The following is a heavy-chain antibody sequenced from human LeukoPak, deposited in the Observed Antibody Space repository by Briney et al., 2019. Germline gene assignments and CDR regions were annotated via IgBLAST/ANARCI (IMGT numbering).Heavy chain of an antibody. CDR2: ISSSGST. V-gene: IGHV4-61*02. CDR1: GDSISSGDYY. Sequence: PSETLSLTCTVSGDSISSGDYYWSWIRQPAGKGLEWIGRISSSGSTNYNPSLKSRVTISVDTSKNQFSLKLSSVTAADTAVYYCARKPTFPPKYYYDSSGYYYEGAFDIWGQGTMVTVSS. CDR3: ARKPTFPPKYYYDSSGYYYEGAFDI. D-gene: IGHD3-22*01. J-gene: IGHJ3*02.